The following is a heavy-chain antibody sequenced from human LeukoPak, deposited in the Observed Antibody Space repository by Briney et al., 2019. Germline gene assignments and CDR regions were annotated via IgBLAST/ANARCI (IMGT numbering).Heavy chain of an antibody. D-gene: IGHD3-10*01. CDR1: GYTFIHYW. CDR2: IYPADSDT. Sequence: GASLKISCEASGYTFIHYWVAWVRQKPEKGLEWMGIIYPADSDTRYSPSFEGQVIISADKSIATAYLQWSSLKASDTAMYYCVKGVSGTYFGMDVWGQGTTVTVSS. V-gene: IGHV5-51*01. J-gene: IGHJ6*02. CDR3: VKGVSGTYFGMDV.